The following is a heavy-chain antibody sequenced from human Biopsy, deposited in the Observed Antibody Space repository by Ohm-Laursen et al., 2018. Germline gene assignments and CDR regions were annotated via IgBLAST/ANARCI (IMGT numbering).Heavy chain of an antibody. D-gene: IGHD3-9*01. CDR2: NIPILGTG. CDR3: ATKLTGYFHH. Sequence: VKISCKAPGGTFSNYGVNWVRQAPGQGLEWLEGNIPILGTGNYAQKFQDRVTVAADTSTSTATMELRSLRSDDTAVYYCATKLTGYFHHWGQGTLVIVSS. V-gene: IGHV1-69*13. CDR1: GGTFSNYG. J-gene: IGHJ1*01.